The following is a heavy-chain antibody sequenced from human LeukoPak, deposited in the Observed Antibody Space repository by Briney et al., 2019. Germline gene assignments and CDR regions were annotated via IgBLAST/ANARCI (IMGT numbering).Heavy chain of an antibody. CDR1: GFTFTTHW. CDR2: IKEDGSEK. CDR3: ARVHHSSSWGTDDC. D-gene: IGHD6-13*01. J-gene: IGHJ4*02. Sequence: GGSLRLSCAAYGFTFTTHWMTWVRQAPGKGLEWVANIKEDGSEKYYVDSVRGRFTISRDNAKNSLYLHMKSLRAEDKAVYYGARVHHSSSWGTDDCWGQGTLVTVSS. V-gene: IGHV3-7*01.